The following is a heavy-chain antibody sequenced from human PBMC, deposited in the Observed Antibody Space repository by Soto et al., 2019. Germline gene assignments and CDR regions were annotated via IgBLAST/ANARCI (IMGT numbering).Heavy chain of an antibody. J-gene: IGHJ6*02. V-gene: IGHV1-2*02. D-gene: IGHD3-10*01. Sequence: ASVKVSCKASGYTFTGYYMHWVRQAPGQGLEWMGWINPNSGGTNYAQKFQGRVTMTRDTSISTAYMELSRLRSDDTAVYYCARGGITMVRGVILHYYYYGMDVWGQGTTVTVSS. CDR1: GYTFTGYY. CDR3: ARGGITMVRGVILHYYYYGMDV. CDR2: INPNSGGT.